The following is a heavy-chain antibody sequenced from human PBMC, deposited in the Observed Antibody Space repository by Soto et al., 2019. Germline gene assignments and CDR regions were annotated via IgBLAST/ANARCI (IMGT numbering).Heavy chain of an antibody. CDR2: INHSGST. D-gene: IGHD2-2*01. Sequence: SETLSLTCAVYGGSFSGYYWSWIRKSPGKGLEWIEEINHSGSTNYNPSLKSRVTISVDTSKNQFSLNLSSVTAADTALYYCARNRENSAVAGVITVQSYIDMDDWGQGTAVTISS. V-gene: IGHV4-34*01. J-gene: IGHJ6*02. CDR1: GGSFSGYY. CDR3: ARNRENSAVAGVITVQSYIDMDD.